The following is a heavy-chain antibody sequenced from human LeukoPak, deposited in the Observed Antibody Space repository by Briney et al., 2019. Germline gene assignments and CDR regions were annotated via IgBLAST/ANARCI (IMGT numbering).Heavy chain of an antibody. CDR2: IYYSGST. CDR1: GDSISTSNPY. CDR3: AREVGSGWFDP. D-gene: IGHD1-26*01. Sequence: SETLSLTCTVSGDSISTSNPYWGWIRQPPGKGLEWIGSIYYSGSTYYNPSLKRRVTISVDTSKNQFSLKLSSVTAADTAVYYCAREVGSGWFDPWGQGTLVTVSS. J-gene: IGHJ5*02. V-gene: IGHV4-39*07.